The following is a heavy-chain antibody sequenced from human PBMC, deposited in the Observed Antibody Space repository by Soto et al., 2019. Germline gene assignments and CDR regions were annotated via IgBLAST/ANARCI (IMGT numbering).Heavy chain of an antibody. CDR1: GFTFSSYW. CDR3: ARDLFRVAVAGPIDY. Sequence: GGSLRLSCAASGFTFSSYWMSWVRQAPGKGLEWVANIKQDGSEKYHVDSVKGRFTISRDNAKNSLYLQMNSLRAEDTAVYYCARDLFRVAVAGPIDYWGQGTLVTVSS. D-gene: IGHD6-19*01. V-gene: IGHV3-7*03. J-gene: IGHJ4*02. CDR2: IKQDGSEK.